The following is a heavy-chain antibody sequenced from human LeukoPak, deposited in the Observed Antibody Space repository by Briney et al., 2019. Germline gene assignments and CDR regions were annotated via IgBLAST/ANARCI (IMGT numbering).Heavy chain of an antibody. D-gene: IGHD2-15*01. CDR1: GYTLTELS. V-gene: IGHV1-24*01. Sequence: ASVKVSCKVSGYTLTELSMYWVRQAPGKGLEWMGGFDPEDGETIYAQKFQGRVTMTEDTSTDTAYMELSSLRSEDTAVYYCATGSCSGGSCYSGFDYWGQGTLVTVSS. J-gene: IGHJ4*02. CDR2: FDPEDGET. CDR3: ATGSCSGGSCYSGFDY.